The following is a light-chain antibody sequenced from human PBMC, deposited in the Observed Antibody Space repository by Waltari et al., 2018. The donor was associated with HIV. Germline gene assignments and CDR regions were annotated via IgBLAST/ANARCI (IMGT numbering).Light chain of an antibody. CDR1: RSDVGGYNL. Sequence: QSALTQPASVSGSPGQSITIPCTGTRSDVGGYNLVPWYQQHPGKAPKLMIYEVSKRPSGVSNRFSGSKSGNTASLTISGLQAEDEADYYCCAYAGSTTYVIFGGGTKLTVL. CDR3: CAYAGSTTYVI. J-gene: IGLJ2*01. CDR2: EVS. V-gene: IGLV2-23*02.